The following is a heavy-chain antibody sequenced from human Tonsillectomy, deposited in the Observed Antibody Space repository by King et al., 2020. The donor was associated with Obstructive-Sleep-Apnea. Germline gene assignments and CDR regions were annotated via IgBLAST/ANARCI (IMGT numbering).Heavy chain of an antibody. Sequence: QLQESGPGLVKPSETLSLTCTVSGGSISSSSYYWGWIRQPPGKGLEWIGSIYYSGSTYYNPSLKSRVTISVDTSKNQFSLKLRSVTAADTAVYYCAGGVLAAAGTELFDYWGQGTLVTVSS. D-gene: IGHD6-13*01. CDR2: IYYSGST. CDR3: AGGVLAAAGTELFDY. CDR1: GGSISSSSYY. J-gene: IGHJ4*02. V-gene: IGHV4-39*07.